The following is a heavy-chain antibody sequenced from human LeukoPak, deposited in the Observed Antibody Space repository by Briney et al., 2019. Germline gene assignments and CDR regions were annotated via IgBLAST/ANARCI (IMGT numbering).Heavy chain of an antibody. CDR1: GGSFSGYY. CDR2: INHSGST. D-gene: IGHD1-26*01. J-gene: IGHJ4*02. CDR3: ARGSWEYGFDY. V-gene: IGHV4-34*01. Sequence: SETLSLTCAVYGGSFSGYYWSWIRQPPGKGLEWIGEINHSGSTNYNPSLQSRVTISVDTSKNQFSLKLSSVTAADTAVYYCARGSWEYGFDYWGQGTLVTVSS.